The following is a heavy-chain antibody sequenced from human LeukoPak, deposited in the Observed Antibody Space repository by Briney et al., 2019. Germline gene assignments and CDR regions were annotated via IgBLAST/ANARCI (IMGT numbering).Heavy chain of an antibody. CDR1: GFTFSSYA. D-gene: IGHD3-22*01. Sequence: PGGSLRLSCAASGFTFSSYAMHWVRQAPGKGLEWVAVISYDGSNKYYADSVKGRFTISRDNSKNTLYLQMNSLRAEDTAVYYCARASDSSGYFFPGRFDYWGQGTLVTVSS. CDR3: ARASDSSGYFFPGRFDY. V-gene: IGHV3-30-3*01. CDR2: ISYDGSNK. J-gene: IGHJ4*02.